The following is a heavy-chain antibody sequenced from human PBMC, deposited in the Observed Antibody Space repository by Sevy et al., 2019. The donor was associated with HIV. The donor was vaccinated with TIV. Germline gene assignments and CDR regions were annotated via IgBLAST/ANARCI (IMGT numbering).Heavy chain of an antibody. CDR3: ARAGSYYDFMRLGFDY. J-gene: IGHJ4*02. CDR1: GGSISSGGYS. Sequence: KQSQTLSLTCAVSGGSISSGGYSWSWIRQPPGKGLEWIGYIYHSGSTYYNPSLKSRVTISVDRSRNQFSLKLSSVTAADTAVYYCARAGSYYDFMRLGFDYWGQGTLVTVSS. CDR2: IYHSGST. V-gene: IGHV4-30-2*01. D-gene: IGHD3-3*01.